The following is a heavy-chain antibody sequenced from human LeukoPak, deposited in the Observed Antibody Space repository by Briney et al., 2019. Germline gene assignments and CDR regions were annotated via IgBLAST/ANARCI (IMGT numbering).Heavy chain of an antibody. CDR1: GGSISNGGYS. D-gene: IGHD2-2*01. J-gene: IGHJ5*02. Sequence: PSQTLSLTCAVSGGSISNGGYSWSWIRQPPGKGLEWIGYIYHSGSTYYNPSLKSRVTISVDRSKNQFSLKLSSVTTADTAVYYCARQVYCSSTSCSELDWFDPWGQGTLVTVSS. CDR2: IYHSGST. CDR3: ARQVYCSSTSCSELDWFDP. V-gene: IGHV4-30-2*01.